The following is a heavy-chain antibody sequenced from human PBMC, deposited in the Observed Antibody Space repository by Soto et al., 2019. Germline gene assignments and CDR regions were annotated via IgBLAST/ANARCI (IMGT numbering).Heavy chain of an antibody. Sequence: PSETLSLTCTVSGGSISSYYWSWIRQPPGKGLEWIGYIYYSGSTNYNPSLKSRVTISVDTSKNQFSLKLSSVTAADTAVYYCARDRFGESDYCGQGTLVTVSS. CDR3: ARDRFGESDY. J-gene: IGHJ4*02. V-gene: IGHV4-59*01. CDR1: GGSISSYY. D-gene: IGHD3-10*01. CDR2: IYYSGST.